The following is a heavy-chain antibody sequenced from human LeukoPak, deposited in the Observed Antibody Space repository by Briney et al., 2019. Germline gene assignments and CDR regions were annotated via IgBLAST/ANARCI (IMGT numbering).Heavy chain of an antibody. Sequence: EEALEISWKGSGYSFTSYWIGWVRQMPGKGLEWMGIIYPGDSDTRYSPSFQGQVTISADKSISPAYLQWSSLKASDTAMYYCATGKGRSFLQLWLVGYWGQGTLVTVSS. V-gene: IGHV5-51*01. CDR3: ATGKGRSFLQLWLVGY. J-gene: IGHJ4*02. CDR2: IYPGDSDT. CDR1: GYSFTSYW. D-gene: IGHD5-18*01.